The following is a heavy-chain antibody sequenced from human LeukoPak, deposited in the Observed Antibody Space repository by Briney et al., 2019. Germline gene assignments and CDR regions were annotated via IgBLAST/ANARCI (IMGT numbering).Heavy chain of an antibody. D-gene: IGHD2-21*02. Sequence: SETLSLTCTVPRVSIWSFYWSLVRQPPGKGLEWIGLIFHSGTTDYTPSLKTRVTMSIHASKNQSSLKQSSVTASDTAVCYCPGLLVGSEPAYWGPGTLVTVSS. CDR3: PGLLVGSEPAY. CDR2: IFHSGTT. CDR1: RVSIWSFY. J-gene: IGHJ4*02. V-gene: IGHV4-59*08.